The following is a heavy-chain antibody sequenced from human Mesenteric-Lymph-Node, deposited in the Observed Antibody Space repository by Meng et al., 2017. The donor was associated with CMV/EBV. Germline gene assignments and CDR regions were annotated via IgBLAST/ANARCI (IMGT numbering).Heavy chain of an antibody. D-gene: IGHD3-22*01. Sequence: ASVKVSCKASGYTFITYGISWVRQAPGQGLEWMGWISTNNGNTNYAQKVQGRVTLTTEISTTTAYMELRSLRSDDTAVYYCAREYDSRGNYDMDVWGQGTTVTVSS. J-gene: IGHJ6*02. V-gene: IGHV1-18*01. CDR2: ISTNNGNT. CDR3: AREYDSRGNYDMDV. CDR1: GYTFITYG.